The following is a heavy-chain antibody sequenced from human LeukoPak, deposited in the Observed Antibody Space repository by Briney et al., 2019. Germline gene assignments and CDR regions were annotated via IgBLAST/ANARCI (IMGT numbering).Heavy chain of an antibody. D-gene: IGHD3-22*01. V-gene: IGHV3-23*01. CDR1: GFNFSSYA. Sequence: GGSLRLSCAASGFNFSSYAMSWVRQAPGQGLEWVTAISGSGGSTYYADSVKGRFTISRDNSKNTLYLQMNSLRAEDTAVYYCARTYYYDSSGWNWFDPWGQGTLVTVSS. CDR2: ISGSGGST. CDR3: ARTYYYDSSGWNWFDP. J-gene: IGHJ5*02.